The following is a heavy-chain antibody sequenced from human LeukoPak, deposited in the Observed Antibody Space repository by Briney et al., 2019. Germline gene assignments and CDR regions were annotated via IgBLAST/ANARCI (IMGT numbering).Heavy chain of an antibody. CDR3: ARDIVVVPAAIRSRQYYYYYMDV. CDR1: GGSISSYY. V-gene: IGHV4-59*12. D-gene: IGHD2-2*01. CDR2: IYYSGST. Sequence: SETLSLTCTVSGGSISSYYWSWIRQPPGKGLEWIGYIYYSGSTNYNPSLKSRVTISVDTSKNQFSLKLSSVTAADTAVYYCARDIVVVPAAIRSRQYYYYYMDVWGKGTTVTVSS. J-gene: IGHJ6*03.